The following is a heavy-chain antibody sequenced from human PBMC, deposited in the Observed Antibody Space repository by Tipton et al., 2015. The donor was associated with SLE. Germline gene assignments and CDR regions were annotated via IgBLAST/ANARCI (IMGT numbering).Heavy chain of an antibody. J-gene: IGHJ3*02. Sequence: TLSLTCTVSGGSISSNNFFWSWLRQHPGKGLEWIGYIYYSGSAFYNPSLKSRVTMSVDTPKNQSFMRLSSATAADTAVYYCAREVITITDSDAFDIWGQGTMVTVSS. CDR1: GGSISSNNFF. D-gene: IGHD2-21*01. CDR2: IYYSGSA. CDR3: AREVITITDSDAFDI. V-gene: IGHV4-31*03.